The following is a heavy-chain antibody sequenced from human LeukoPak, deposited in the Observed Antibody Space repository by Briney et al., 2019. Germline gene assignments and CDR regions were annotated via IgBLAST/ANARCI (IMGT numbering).Heavy chain of an antibody. J-gene: IGHJ4*02. Sequence: GGSLRLSCAASGLTFSSYGMHWVRQAPGMGLEWVAVIWYDGSNKYYADSVKGRFTISRDNSKNTLYLQMNSLRAEDTAVYYCAREDSSGYFDYWGQGTLVTVSS. CDR1: GLTFSSYG. CDR2: IWYDGSNK. V-gene: IGHV3-33*08. CDR3: AREDSSGYFDY. D-gene: IGHD3-22*01.